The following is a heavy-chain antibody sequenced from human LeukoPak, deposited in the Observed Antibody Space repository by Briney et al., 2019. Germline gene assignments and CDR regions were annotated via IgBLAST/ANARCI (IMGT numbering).Heavy chain of an antibody. D-gene: IGHD3-3*01. J-gene: IGHJ4*02. CDR2: ININSGGI. CDR3: ARDRDGGVGTIDY. Sequence: ASVKVSCKASGYTFIDYWIHWVQQAPGQGLEWMGRININSGGINYAQKFQGRVTMTRATSISTAYMELSRLRSDDTAVYYCARDRDGGVGTIDYWGQGTLVPVSS. V-gene: IGHV1-2*06. CDR1: GYTFIDYW.